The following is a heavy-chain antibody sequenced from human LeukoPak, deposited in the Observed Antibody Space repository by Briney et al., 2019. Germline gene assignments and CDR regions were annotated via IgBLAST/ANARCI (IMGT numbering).Heavy chain of an antibody. J-gene: IGHJ4*02. V-gene: IGHV4-59*01. CDR3: ARGEWDLLFDY. Sequence: KPSETLSLTCTVSGGSISGYYWSWIRQPPGKGLEWIGYISYSGSTNYNPSLKSRVTKSVDTSKNQFSLKLSSVTAADTAVYYCARGEWDLLFDYWGQGTLVTVSS. CDR1: GGSISGYY. CDR2: ISYSGST. D-gene: IGHD1-26*01.